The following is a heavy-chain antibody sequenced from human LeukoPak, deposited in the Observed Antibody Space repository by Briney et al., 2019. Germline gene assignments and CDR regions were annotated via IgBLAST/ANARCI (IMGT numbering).Heavy chain of an antibody. V-gene: IGHV3-33*06. Sequence: GGSLALSCVASQFTFSHYGMHWVRQAPGRGLEWVAVIWSDGTNQYYADSVKGRFTISRDDSQNTVYLQMNSLRPEDTAVYFCAKDAQRGFDYSNSLEYWGQGTLVTVSS. D-gene: IGHD4-11*01. CDR3: AKDAQRGFDYSNSLEY. CDR2: IWSDGTNQ. CDR1: QFTFSHYG. J-gene: IGHJ4*02.